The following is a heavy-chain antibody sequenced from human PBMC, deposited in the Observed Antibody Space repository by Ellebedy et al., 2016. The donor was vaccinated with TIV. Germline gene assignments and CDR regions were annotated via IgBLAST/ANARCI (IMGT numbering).Heavy chain of an antibody. J-gene: IGHJ4*02. D-gene: IGHD5-18*01. CDR1: GYTFTSYA. CDR2: INTGNGNT. CDR3: ARSRYYSYGYPSFDY. Sequence: AASVKVSCKASGYTFTSYAMHWVRQAPGQRLEWMGWINTGNGNTKDSQKFQGRVTITRDTSATTAYMELSSLRSEDTAVYYCARSRYYSYGYPSFDYWGQGTLVTVSS. V-gene: IGHV1-3*04.